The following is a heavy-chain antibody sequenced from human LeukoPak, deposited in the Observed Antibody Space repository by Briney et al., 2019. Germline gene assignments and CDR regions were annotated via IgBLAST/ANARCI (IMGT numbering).Heavy chain of an antibody. V-gene: IGHV3-64*02. J-gene: IGHJ4*02. Sequence: GGSLRLSCAASGFTFSNYAIHWVRQAPGMGLEYVSAINANGGGTYYADSVKGRFTISRDNSKSTLYLQLGSLRAEDMAVYCCARVLLTGYYYDYWGQGTLVTVSS. CDR2: INANGGGT. D-gene: IGHD3-9*01. CDR3: ARVLLTGYYYDY. CDR1: GFTFSNYA.